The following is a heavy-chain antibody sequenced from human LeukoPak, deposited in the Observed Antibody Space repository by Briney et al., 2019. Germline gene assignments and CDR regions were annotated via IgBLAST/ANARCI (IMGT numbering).Heavy chain of an antibody. Sequence: GESLKISCKGSGYSFTSYWVGWVRQMPGKGLEWMGIIYPGDSDTRYSPSFQGQVAISADKSISTAYLQWSSLKASDTAMYYCARCVVPAAIVAFDIWGQGTMVTVSS. CDR3: ARCVVPAAIVAFDI. CDR1: GYSFTSYW. J-gene: IGHJ3*02. D-gene: IGHD2-2*02. V-gene: IGHV5-51*01. CDR2: IYPGDSDT.